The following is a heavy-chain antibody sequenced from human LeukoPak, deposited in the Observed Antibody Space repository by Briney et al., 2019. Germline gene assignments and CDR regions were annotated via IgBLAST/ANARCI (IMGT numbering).Heavy chain of an antibody. Sequence: GGSLRLSCVMSGFSVGTNYMTWVRQAPGNGLEWVSVIYSGDNSYYADSVKGRFTISRDTPKNTLYLQMNSLRAEDTAVYYCARDTGSGHCSGNWCRAAFDVWGQGTMVTVSS. CDR3: ARDTGSGHCSGNWCRAAFDV. V-gene: IGHV3-53*01. CDR2: IYSGDNS. D-gene: IGHD2-15*01. CDR1: GFSVGTNY. J-gene: IGHJ3*01.